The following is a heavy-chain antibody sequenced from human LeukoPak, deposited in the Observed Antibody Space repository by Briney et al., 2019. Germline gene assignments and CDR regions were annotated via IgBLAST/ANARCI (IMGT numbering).Heavy chain of an antibody. V-gene: IGHV1-69*01. J-gene: IGHJ5*02. Sequence: GSSVKVSCKASGGIFSRYAISWVWQAPGQGLEWMGGITPMHDTTDYAEKFQGRVTITADESTNTVYMDLSSLRSEDTAVYYCAACSSTSSPYSWFDPWGQGSLVTVSS. CDR2: ITPMHDTT. CDR1: GGIFSRYA. D-gene: IGHD2-2*01. CDR3: AACSSTSSPYSWFDP.